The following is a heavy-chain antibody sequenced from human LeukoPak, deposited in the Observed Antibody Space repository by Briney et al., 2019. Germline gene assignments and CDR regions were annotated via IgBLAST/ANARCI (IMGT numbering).Heavy chain of an antibody. V-gene: IGHV4-59*12. Sequence: SETLSLTCTVSGGSISSYYWSWIRQPPGKGLEWIGYIYYSGSTNYNPSLKSRVTMSVDTSKNQFSLKLSSVTAADTAVYYCARGGYDILTGLYYYYYGMDVWSQGTTVTVSS. CDR1: GGSISSYY. D-gene: IGHD3-9*01. CDR2: IYYSGST. CDR3: ARGGYDILTGLYYYYYGMDV. J-gene: IGHJ6*02.